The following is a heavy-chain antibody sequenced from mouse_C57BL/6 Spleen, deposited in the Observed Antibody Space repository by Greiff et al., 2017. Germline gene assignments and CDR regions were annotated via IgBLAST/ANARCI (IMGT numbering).Heavy chain of an antibody. Sequence: VQLQQSGPELVKPGASVKISCKASGYTFTDYYMNWVKQSHGKSLEWIGDINPKNGGTSYNQKFKGKATLTVDKSSSTAYMELRSLTSEDSAVYYCARYDYDGYAMDYWGQGTSVTVSS. CDR2: INPKNGGT. J-gene: IGHJ4*01. V-gene: IGHV1-26*01. D-gene: IGHD2-4*01. CDR3: ARYDYDGYAMDY. CDR1: GYTFTDYY.